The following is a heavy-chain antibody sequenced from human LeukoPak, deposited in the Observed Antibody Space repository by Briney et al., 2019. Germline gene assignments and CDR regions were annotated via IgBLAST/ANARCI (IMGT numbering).Heavy chain of an antibody. D-gene: IGHD4-11*01. V-gene: IGHV1-8*01. CDR2: MNPNSAKT. J-gene: IGHJ4*02. CDR1: GYTFTNYD. CDR3: ATDYSDFSLDY. Sequence: ASVKVSCKASGYTFTNYDINWVRQATGQGLEWMGWMNPNSAKTGYAQKFQGRVTMTRNTSISTAYMELSSLRSEDTAVYYCATDYSDFSLDYWGQGTLVTVSS.